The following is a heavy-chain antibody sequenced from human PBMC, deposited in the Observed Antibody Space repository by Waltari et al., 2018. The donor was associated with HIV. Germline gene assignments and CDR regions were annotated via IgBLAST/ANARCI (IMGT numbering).Heavy chain of an antibody. V-gene: IGHV1-8*01. Sequence: QVQLVQSGAEVKKPGAAVTVSCKDSGYTFTSYDINWVRQATGQGLEWMGWMNPNSGNTGYAQKFQGRVTMTRNTSISTAYMELSSLRSEDTAVYYCARSYDYGGNPIYYGMDVWGQGTTVTVSS. D-gene: IGHD4-17*01. CDR1: GYTFTSYD. CDR2: MNPNSGNT. J-gene: IGHJ6*02. CDR3: ARSYDYGGNPIYYGMDV.